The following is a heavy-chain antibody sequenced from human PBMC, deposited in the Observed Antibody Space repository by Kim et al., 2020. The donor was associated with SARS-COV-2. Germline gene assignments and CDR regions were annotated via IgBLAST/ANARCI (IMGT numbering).Heavy chain of an antibody. J-gene: IGHJ4*02. D-gene: IGHD5-12*01. V-gene: IGHV3-23*01. CDR1: GLTFNTYA. CDR2: ISGSGVST. Sequence: GGSLRLSCAAFGLTFNTYAMTWVRQAPGKGLEWVSAISGSGVSTYYADSVKGRSTISRDNSKNTLYLQVNSLRAEDTAVYYCAASPTLYSGYDVDYWGQGTMVTVCS. CDR3: AASPTLYSGYDVDY.